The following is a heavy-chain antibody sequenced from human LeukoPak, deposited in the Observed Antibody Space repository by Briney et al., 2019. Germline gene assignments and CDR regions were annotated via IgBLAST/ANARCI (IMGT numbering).Heavy chain of an antibody. CDR2: INPKSGDT. CDR3: ARGKDDSTGHYDAFDV. V-gene: IGHV1-2*02. D-gene: IGHD3-22*01. Sequence: VAPLKVSCKASGYSFSDNYIHWVRQAPGQGLEYMGWINPKSGDTNFSQRFKGRVTMTSDTSISTAYMEMRKLRSDDTAVYFCARGKDDSTGHYDAFDVWGHGTMVTVTS. CDR1: GYSFSDNY. J-gene: IGHJ3*01.